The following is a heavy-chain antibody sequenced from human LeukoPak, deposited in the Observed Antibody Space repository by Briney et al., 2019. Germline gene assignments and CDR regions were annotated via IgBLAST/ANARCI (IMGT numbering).Heavy chain of an antibody. J-gene: IGHJ6*03. CDR3: ARDFGDWGSDLYYYYYYMDV. CDR1: GDSVSSNSAA. CDR2: TYYRSKWYN. V-gene: IGHV6-1*01. Sequence: SQTLSLTCAISGDSVSSNSAAWNWIRQSPSRGLEWLGRTYYRSKWYNDYAVSVKSRITINPDTSKNQFSLQPNSVTPEDTAVYYCARDFGDWGSDLYYYYYYMDVWGKGTTVTVSS. D-gene: IGHD7-27*01.